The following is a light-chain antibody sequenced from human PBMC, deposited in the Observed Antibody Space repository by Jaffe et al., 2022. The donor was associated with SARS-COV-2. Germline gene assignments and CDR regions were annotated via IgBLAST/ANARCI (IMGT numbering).Light chain of an antibody. CDR2: DAS. CDR1: QSVSNN. Sequence: EIVMTQSPATLSVSPGERVTLSCRASQSVSNNLAWYQQKPGQAPRLLIYDASTRATGVPARFSGSGSGIEFTLTISSLQSEDFAVYHCQQYNYWYTFGQGTKLEIK. V-gene: IGKV3-15*01. CDR3: QQYNYWYT. J-gene: IGKJ2*01.